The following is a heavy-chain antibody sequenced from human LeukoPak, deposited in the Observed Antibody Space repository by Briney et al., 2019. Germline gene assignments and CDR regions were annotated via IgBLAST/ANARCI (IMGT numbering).Heavy chain of an antibody. CDR2: ISSSGSTI. D-gene: IGHD3-3*01. Sequence: PGGSLRLXCAASGFTFSDYYMSWIRQAPGKGLEWVSYISSSGSTIYYADSVKGRFTISRDNAKNSLYLQMNSLRAEDTAVYYCARDPYSGAYYGDHWGQGTLVTVSS. V-gene: IGHV3-11*04. J-gene: IGHJ4*02. CDR3: ARDPYSGAYYGDH. CDR1: GFTFSDYY.